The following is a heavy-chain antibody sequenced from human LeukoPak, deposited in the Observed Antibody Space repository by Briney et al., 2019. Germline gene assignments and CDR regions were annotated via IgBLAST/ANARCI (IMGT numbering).Heavy chain of an antibody. CDR1: GYTFTSYG. J-gene: IGHJ6*04. D-gene: IGHD6-13*01. CDR2: TSAYNGNT. CDR3: ARDVAAAGDYYYYGMDV. Sequence: ASVKVSCKASGYTFTSYGIGWVRQAPGQGLEWMGWTSAYNGNTNYAQKLQGRVTMTTDTSTSTAYMELRSLRSDDTAVYYCARDVAAAGDYYYYGMDVWGKGTTVTVSS. V-gene: IGHV1-18*04.